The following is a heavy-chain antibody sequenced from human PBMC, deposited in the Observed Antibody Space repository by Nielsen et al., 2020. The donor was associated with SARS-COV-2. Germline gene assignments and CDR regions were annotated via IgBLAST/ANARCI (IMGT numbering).Heavy chain of an antibody. CDR3: ARFVDTAMVKDAFDI. CDR1: GDSISSYF. J-gene: IGHJ3*02. Sequence: SETLSLTCTVSGDSISSYFWSWIRQPPGKGLEWIGDIYHSASTNYNPSFKSRVTISVDTSKNQFSLKFRSVTAADTAVYYCARFVDTAMVKDAFDIWGQGTMVTVSS. CDR2: IYHSAST. V-gene: IGHV4-59*12. D-gene: IGHD5-18*01.